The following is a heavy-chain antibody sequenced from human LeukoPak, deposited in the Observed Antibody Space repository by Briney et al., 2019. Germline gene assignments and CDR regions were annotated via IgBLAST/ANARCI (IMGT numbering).Heavy chain of an antibody. D-gene: IGHD2-2*01. V-gene: IGHV3-21*01. CDR2: ITGISTYM. Sequence: PGGSLRLSCTASGFTFSSYSMNWVRQAPGKGLEWVSSITGISTYMYYTDSVKGRFTISRDNAKNSLYLQMNSLRAEDTAVYYCARVKSVPAARDSSPGIDYWGQGTLVTVSS. CDR3: ARVKSVPAARDSSPGIDY. CDR1: GFTFSSYS. J-gene: IGHJ4*02.